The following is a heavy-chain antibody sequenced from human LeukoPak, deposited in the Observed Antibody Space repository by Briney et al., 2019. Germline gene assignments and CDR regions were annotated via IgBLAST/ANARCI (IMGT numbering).Heavy chain of an antibody. CDR1: GFTFSNYA. Sequence: GGSLRLSCAASGFTFSNYAMSWIRQAPGKGLEWVSGISDRGTSTYYADSVKGRFTISRDNSKNTLYLQMNSLRAEDTAVYYCAKARVDGGIDPWGQGTLVTVSS. CDR2: ISDRGTST. V-gene: IGHV3-23*01. D-gene: IGHD3-3*01. CDR3: AKARVDGGIDP. J-gene: IGHJ5*02.